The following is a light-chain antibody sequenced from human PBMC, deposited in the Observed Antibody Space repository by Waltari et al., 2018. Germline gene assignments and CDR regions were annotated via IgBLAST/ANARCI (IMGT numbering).Light chain of an antibody. Sequence: EIVLTQSPAALSLSPGERATLSCRASQSVSRFVAWYQQKPGQAPNLLIFDASNRATGIPARFSGSGSGTDFTLTISSLEPEDFAIYYCQQRGDWPITFGQGTRLEIK. CDR1: QSVSRF. CDR2: DAS. CDR3: QQRGDWPIT. J-gene: IGKJ5*01. V-gene: IGKV3-11*01.